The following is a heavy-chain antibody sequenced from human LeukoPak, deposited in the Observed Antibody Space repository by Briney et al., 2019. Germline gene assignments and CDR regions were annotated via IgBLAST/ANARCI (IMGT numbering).Heavy chain of an antibody. J-gene: IGHJ4*02. D-gene: IGHD3-22*01. CDR1: GFTFDDYG. V-gene: IGHV3-49*04. Sequence: PGGSLRLSCAASGFTFDDYGMSWVRQAPGKGLEWVGFIRSKAYGGTTEYAASVKGRFTISRDDSKSIAYLQMNSLKTEDTAVYYCTRERPTYYYDSSGLFDYWGQGTLVTVSS. CDR3: TRERPTYYYDSSGLFDY. CDR2: IRSKAYGGTT.